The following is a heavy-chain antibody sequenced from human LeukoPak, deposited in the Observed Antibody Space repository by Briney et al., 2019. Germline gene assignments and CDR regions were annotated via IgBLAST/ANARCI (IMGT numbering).Heavy chain of an antibody. CDR3: ARYSSSSGFDY. J-gene: IGHJ4*02. CDR1: GFTFSSYS. CDR2: ISSSSSTI. D-gene: IGHD6-6*01. V-gene: IGHV3-48*01. Sequence: GSLRLSCAASGFTFSSYSMNWVRQAPGKGLEWVSYISSSSSTIYYADSVKGRFTISRDNAKNSLYLQMNSLRAEDTAVYYCARYSSSSGFDYWGQGTLVTVSS.